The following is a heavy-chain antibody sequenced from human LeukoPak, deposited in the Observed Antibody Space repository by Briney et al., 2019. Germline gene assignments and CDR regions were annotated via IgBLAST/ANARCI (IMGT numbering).Heavy chain of an antibody. Sequence: GASVKVSCKASGYTFTSYYMHWVRQAPGQGLEWMGIINPSGGSTSYAQKFQGRVTMTRDTSTSTVYMELSSLRSEDTAVYYCARDGRYYDILTGYYTFDYWGQGTLVTVSS. CDR2: INPSGGST. J-gene: IGHJ4*02. D-gene: IGHD3-9*01. V-gene: IGHV1-46*01. CDR3: ARDGRYYDILTGYYTFDY. CDR1: GYTFTSYY.